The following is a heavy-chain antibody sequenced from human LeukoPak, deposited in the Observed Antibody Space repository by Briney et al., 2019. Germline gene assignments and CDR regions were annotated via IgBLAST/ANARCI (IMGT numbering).Heavy chain of an antibody. D-gene: IGHD3-10*01. CDR2: IYSGGST. CDR3: ARVGGH. J-gene: IGHJ4*02. V-gene: IGHV3-53*01. CDR1: GLTVSKNY. Sequence: GGSLRLSCAASGLTVSKNYMSWVRQAPGKGLESVSVIYSGGSTYYADSVRGRFIISRDNSKNTLYLQMNSLRVEDTAVYYCARVGGHWGQGTLVAVSS.